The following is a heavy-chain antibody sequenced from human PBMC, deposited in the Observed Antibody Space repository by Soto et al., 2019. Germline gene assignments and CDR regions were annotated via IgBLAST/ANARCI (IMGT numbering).Heavy chain of an antibody. J-gene: IGHJ1*01. Sequence: GGSLRLSCAASGFTFDDYAMHWVRQVPGKGLEWVSGVNWNSGSIGYGDSVKGRFAISRDNAKNSLHLQMNSLSAEDAAFYYCVKDESINWYSGHFRHWGQGTLVTVSS. CDR1: GFTFDDYA. CDR3: VKDESINWYSGHFRH. D-gene: IGHD6-13*01. CDR2: VNWNSGSI. V-gene: IGHV3-9*01.